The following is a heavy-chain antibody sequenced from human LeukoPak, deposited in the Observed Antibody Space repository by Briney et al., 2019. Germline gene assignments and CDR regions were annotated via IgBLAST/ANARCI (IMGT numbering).Heavy chain of an antibody. CDR2: IYPGDSDT. Sequence: GESLKISCKGSGYSFTSYWIGLVRQMPGKGLEWVGIIYPGDSDTRYSPSFQGQVTISADKSISTAYLQWSSLKASDTAMYYCAKLLWFGLGAFDIWGQGTMVTVSS. D-gene: IGHD3-10*01. CDR3: AKLLWFGLGAFDI. J-gene: IGHJ3*02. V-gene: IGHV5-51*01. CDR1: GYSFTSYW.